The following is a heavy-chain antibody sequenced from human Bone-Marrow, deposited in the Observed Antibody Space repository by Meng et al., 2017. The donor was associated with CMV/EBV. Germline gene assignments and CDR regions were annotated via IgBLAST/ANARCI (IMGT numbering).Heavy chain of an antibody. CDR2: ISSSSYI. J-gene: IGHJ6*02. Sequence: GGSLRLSCAASGFTFSSYSMNWVRQAPGKGLEWVSSISSSSYIYYADSVKGRFTISRDNAKNSLYLQMNSLRAEDTAVYYCARDFTLVVVPAAIPSHGMDVWGQGTTVTVSS. CDR1: GFTFSSYS. V-gene: IGHV3-21*01. CDR3: ARDFTLVVVPAAIPSHGMDV. D-gene: IGHD2-2*01.